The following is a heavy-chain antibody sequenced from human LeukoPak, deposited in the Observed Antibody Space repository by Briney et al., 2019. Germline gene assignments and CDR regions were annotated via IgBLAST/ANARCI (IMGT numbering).Heavy chain of an antibody. V-gene: IGHV1-69*04. CDR2: IIPILGIA. D-gene: IGHD6-19*01. CDR1: GGTFSSYA. CDR3: ARDPRIAVAGTRTLFDY. J-gene: IGHJ4*02. Sequence: ASVKVSCKASGGTFSSYAISWVRQAPGQGLEWMGRIIPILGIANYAQKFQGRVTITADKSTSTAYMELSSLRSEDTAVYYCARDPRIAVAGTRTLFDYWGQGTLVTVSS.